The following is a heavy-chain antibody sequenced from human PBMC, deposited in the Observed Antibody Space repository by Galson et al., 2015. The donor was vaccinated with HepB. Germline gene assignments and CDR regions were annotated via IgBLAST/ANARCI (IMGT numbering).Heavy chain of an antibody. CDR3: AKGNLYDFWTGDYPRSVWFDP. CDR1: GGSVSHYY. D-gene: IGHD3-3*01. CDR2: VYTTENTNYTERT. J-gene: IGHJ5*02. Sequence: ETLSLTCTVSGGSVSHYYWNWIRQPPGKGLEWIGYVYTTENTNYTERTNYNPSLKHRVIISVDTSKNHFSLKLSSVTAADTAVYYCAKGNLYDFWTGDYPRSVWFDPWGQGTLVTVPS. V-gene: IGHV4-59*02.